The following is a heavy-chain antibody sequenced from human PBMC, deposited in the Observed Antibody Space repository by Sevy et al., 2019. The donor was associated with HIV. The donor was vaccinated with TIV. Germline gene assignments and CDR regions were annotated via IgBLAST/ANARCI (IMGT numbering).Heavy chain of an antibody. CDR2: IYYTGST. V-gene: IGHV4-59*01. D-gene: IGHD3-16*02. Sequence: SETLSLTCTVSGGSISSYYWSWIRQPPGKGLEWIGYIYYTGSTNYNPSLKSRVTRSVDTSKNQFSLELSSVTAAETDVNYCAREVISGRYYGMDVWGQGTTVTVSS. CDR3: AREVISGRYYGMDV. CDR1: GGSISSYY. J-gene: IGHJ6*02.